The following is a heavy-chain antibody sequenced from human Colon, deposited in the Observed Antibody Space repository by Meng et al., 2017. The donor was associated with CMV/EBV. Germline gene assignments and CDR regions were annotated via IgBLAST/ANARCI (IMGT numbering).Heavy chain of an antibody. Sequence: GESLKISCAASGFTFSSYAMSWVRQAPGKGLEWVSAISGSGGNTYYSDSVKGRFTISRDNSKNTLYLQMNSLRAEDTAVYYCAKDSVPAAIWIDAFDIWGQGTMVTVSS. V-gene: IGHV3-23*01. CDR1: GFTFSSYA. D-gene: IGHD2-2*02. J-gene: IGHJ3*02. CDR2: ISGSGGNT. CDR3: AKDSVPAAIWIDAFDI.